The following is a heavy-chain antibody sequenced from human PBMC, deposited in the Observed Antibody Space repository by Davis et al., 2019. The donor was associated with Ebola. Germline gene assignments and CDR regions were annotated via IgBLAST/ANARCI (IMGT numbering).Heavy chain of an antibody. D-gene: IGHD5-18*01. CDR1: GFTFSSYW. CDR2: IKQDGSEK. J-gene: IGHJ6*02. CDR3: TRARGGLGYEDV. V-gene: IGHV3-7*01. Sequence: PGGSLRLSCAASGFTFSSYWMSWVRQAPGKGLEWVANIKQDGSEKYYVDSVKGRFTISRDNAKNSLDLQMNSLRAEDTAMYYCTRARGGLGYEDVWGQGIAVTVSS.